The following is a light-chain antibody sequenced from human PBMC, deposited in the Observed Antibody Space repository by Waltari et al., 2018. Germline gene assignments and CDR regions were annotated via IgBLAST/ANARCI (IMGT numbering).Light chain of an antibody. V-gene: IGLV3-19*01. J-gene: IGLJ1*01. CDR2: GQN. Sequence: SSELTQDPAVSVALGQTVRITCQGDSLRSYYATWYQQKAGTPPILVIYGQNNRHSGTPDRFSGSYSGRTASLTITGAQAEDEADYYCSYRDSGANRHVFGTGTKVTVL. CDR3: SYRDSGANRHV. CDR1: SLRSYY.